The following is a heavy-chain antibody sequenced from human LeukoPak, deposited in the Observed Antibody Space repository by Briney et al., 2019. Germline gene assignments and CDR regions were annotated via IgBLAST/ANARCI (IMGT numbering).Heavy chain of an antibody. CDR3: ARGRSYWDCSGGSCSEGGGNYYGMDV. CDR1: GYTFTSYD. J-gene: IGHJ6*02. Sequence: GASVKVSCKASGYTFTSYDINWVRQATGQGLEWMGWMNPNSGNTGYAQKCQGRVTMTRNTSTSAAYMELSSLRSEDTAVYYCARGRSYWDCSGGSCSEGGGNYYGMDVWGQGTTVTVSS. CDR2: MNPNSGNT. D-gene: IGHD2-15*01. V-gene: IGHV1-8*01.